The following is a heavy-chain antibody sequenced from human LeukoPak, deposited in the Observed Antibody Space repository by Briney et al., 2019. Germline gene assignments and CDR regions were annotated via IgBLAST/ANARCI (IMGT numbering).Heavy chain of an antibody. Sequence: PGGSLRLSCAASGFTFSSYAMSWVRQAPGKGLEWLAVIWYDGSNSYYADSVKGQFTISRDNSKNTLYLQMNSLRAEDTAVYYCARTNSRSSNYYYGMDVWGQGTTVTVSS. D-gene: IGHD6-6*01. J-gene: IGHJ6*02. CDR2: IWYDGSNS. CDR1: GFTFSSYA. V-gene: IGHV3-33*08. CDR3: ARTNSRSSNYYYGMDV.